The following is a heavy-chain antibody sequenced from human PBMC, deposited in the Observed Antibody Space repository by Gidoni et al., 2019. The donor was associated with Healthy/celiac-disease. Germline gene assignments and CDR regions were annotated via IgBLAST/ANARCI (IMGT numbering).Heavy chain of an antibody. CDR1: GYSISSGYY. V-gene: IGHV4-38-2*02. D-gene: IGHD5-18*01. CDR2: IYHSVST. CDR3: ARDGGYCYGNPFDY. Sequence: QVQLQESDPGLVKPSATLSLTCTVSGYSISSGYYGGWIRQPPGKGLEWIGGIYHSVSTYYNPSLKSRVTISVDTSKHQFSLKLSSVTAADTAVYDCARDGGYCYGNPFDYWGQGTLVTFSS. J-gene: IGHJ4*02.